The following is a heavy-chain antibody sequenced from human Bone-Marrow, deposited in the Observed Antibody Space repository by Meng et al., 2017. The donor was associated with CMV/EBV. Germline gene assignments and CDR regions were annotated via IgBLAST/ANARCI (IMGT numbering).Heavy chain of an antibody. CDR2: IIPIFGTA. Sequence: SVKVSCKASGGTFSSYAISWVRQAPGQGLEWMGGIIPIFGTANYAQKLQGRVTMTTDTSTSTAYMELRSLRSDDTAVYYCARGDYDSSGHIDYWGQGTLVTVSS. CDR3: ARGDYDSSGHIDY. V-gene: IGHV1-69*05. J-gene: IGHJ4*02. D-gene: IGHD3-22*01. CDR1: GGTFSSYA.